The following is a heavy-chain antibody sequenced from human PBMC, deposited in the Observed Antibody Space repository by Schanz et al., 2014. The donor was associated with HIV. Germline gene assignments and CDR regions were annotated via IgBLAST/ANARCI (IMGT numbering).Heavy chain of an antibody. CDR3: APRRDFCSGGSCTSNWFAP. CDR2: IWYDGSNT. D-gene: IGHD2-15*01. Sequence: QVQLVESGGGVVQPGRSLRLSCAASGFTFSSYGMHWVRQAPGKGLEWVAVIWYDGSNTYYGDSVKGRFTISRDNSKNTLYLQMKSLRADDTAVYYCAPRRDFCSGGSCTSNWFAPWGQGTLVTVSS. CDR1: GFTFSSYG. J-gene: IGHJ5*02. V-gene: IGHV3-33*01.